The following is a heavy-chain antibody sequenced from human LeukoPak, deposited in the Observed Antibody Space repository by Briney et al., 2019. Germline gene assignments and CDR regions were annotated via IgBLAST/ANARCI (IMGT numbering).Heavy chain of an antibody. CDR2: IRYDGRNK. J-gene: IGHJ4*02. D-gene: IGHD1-26*01. Sequence: GGSLRLSCVASGFTFSNYGMHWVRQAPGKGLEWVAFIRYDGRNKYYADSVKGRFTISRDNSNNTLYLQMNSLRAEDTAVYYCAKDGFRIVGPTTLDYWGQGTLVTVSS. V-gene: IGHV3-30*02. CDR3: AKDGFRIVGPTTLDY. CDR1: GFTFSNYG.